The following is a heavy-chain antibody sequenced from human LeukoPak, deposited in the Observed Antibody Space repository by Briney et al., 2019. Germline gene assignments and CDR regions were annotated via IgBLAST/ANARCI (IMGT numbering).Heavy chain of an antibody. Sequence: ASVKVSCKASGYTFTSLAVNWVRQAPGQGLEWMGWINTKTGNPTYAQGLTGRFVFSLDTSVSTAYLQISSLKAEDTAVYYCARDRDWFDPWGQGTLVTVSS. CDR3: ARDRDWFDP. J-gene: IGHJ5*02. CDR2: INTKTGNP. CDR1: GYTFTSLA. V-gene: IGHV7-4-1*02.